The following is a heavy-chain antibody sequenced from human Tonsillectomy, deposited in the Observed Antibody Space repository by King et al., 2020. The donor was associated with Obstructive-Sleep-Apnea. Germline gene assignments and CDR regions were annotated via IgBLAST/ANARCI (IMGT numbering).Heavy chain of an antibody. Sequence: QLQESGPGLVKPSQTLSFTCSVSGGSIRNGDYYWSWIRQPPGKGLEWIGYIDNSGSTYYNPSLNPSLKRRFTILVDTSKNQFSLHLSSVAAADTAVFYCASLLRRDWYFDLWGRGTLVTVSS. V-gene: IGHV4-30-4*01. J-gene: IGHJ2*01. CDR3: ASLLRRDWYFDL. CDR2: IDNSGST. CDR1: GGSIRNGDYY. D-gene: IGHD3-3*01.